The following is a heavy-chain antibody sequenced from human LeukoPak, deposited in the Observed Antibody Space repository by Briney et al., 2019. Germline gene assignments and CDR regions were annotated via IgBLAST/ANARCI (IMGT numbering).Heavy chain of an antibody. D-gene: IGHD2-2*01. V-gene: IGHV4-38-2*01. Sequence: PSETLSLTCAVSGYSISSGHYWGWIRQPPGKGPEWIGSIYHSGSTYYNPSLKSRVTISVDTSKNQFSLKLSSVTAADTAVYYCARGGPAAIDYWGQGTLVTVSS. J-gene: IGHJ4*02. CDR3: ARGGPAAIDY. CDR2: IYHSGST. CDR1: GYSISSGHY.